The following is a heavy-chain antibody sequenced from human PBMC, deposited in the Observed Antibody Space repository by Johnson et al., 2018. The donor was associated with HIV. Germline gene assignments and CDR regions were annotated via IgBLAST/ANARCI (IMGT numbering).Heavy chain of an antibody. CDR2: IYSGGST. D-gene: IGHD3-22*01. CDR3: AREEVVVPGHDAFDI. V-gene: IGHV3-66*01. J-gene: IGHJ3*02. CDR1: GFTFSSYW. Sequence: VQLVESGGGLVQPGGSLRLSCAASGFTFSSYWMHWVRQAPGKGLVWVSVIYSGGSTYYADSVKGRFTISRDNSKNTLYLQMNSLRAEDTAVYYCAREEVVVPGHDAFDIWGQGTMVTVSS.